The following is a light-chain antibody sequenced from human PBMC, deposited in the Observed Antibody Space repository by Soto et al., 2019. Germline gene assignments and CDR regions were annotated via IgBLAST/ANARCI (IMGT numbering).Light chain of an antibody. J-gene: IGLJ1*01. V-gene: IGLV2-14*03. CDR3: AAWDDSLNACV. CDR1: SSDIGSYNH. CDR2: AVS. Sequence: QSALTQPASVSGSPGQSITISCSGTSSDIGSYNHVAWYQQFPGKSPKLMIYAVSDRPPGVSDRFSGSKSGTSAFLDISGLQSEDEAEYYCAAWDDSLNACVFGTGPRSPS.